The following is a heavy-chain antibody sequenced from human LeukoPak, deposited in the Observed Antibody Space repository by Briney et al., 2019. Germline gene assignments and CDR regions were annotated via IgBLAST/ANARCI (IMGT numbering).Heavy chain of an antibody. CDR2: IYYSGST. Sequence: SETLSLTCTVSGGSISSYYWSWIRQPPGKGLEWIGYIYYSGSTSYNPSLKSRVTISVDTSKNQFSLKLSSVTAADTAVYYCARDFSPRTKYYYMDVWGKGTTVTVSS. CDR1: GGSISSYY. D-gene: IGHD2-8*01. CDR3: ARDFSPRTKYYYMDV. V-gene: IGHV4-59*01. J-gene: IGHJ6*03.